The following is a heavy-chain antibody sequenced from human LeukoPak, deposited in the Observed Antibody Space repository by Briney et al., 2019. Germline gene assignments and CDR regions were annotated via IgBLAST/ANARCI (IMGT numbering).Heavy chain of an antibody. V-gene: IGHV3-30*18. CDR2: ISFDASNK. J-gene: IGHJ4*02. D-gene: IGHD3-10*01. CDR3: AKDVDPFGSGSYVEGFDY. CDR1: GFTFSSYG. Sequence: GGSLRLSCAASGFTFSSYGMHWVRQAPGKGLEWVAVISFDASNKYYADSVKGRFTISRDNSKNTLYLQMNSLRAEDTAVYYCAKDVDPFGSGSYVEGFDYWGQGNLVTVSS.